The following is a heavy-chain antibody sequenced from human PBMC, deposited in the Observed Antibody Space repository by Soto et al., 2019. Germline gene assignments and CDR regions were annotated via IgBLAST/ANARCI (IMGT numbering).Heavy chain of an antibody. D-gene: IGHD2-15*01. CDR2: IRSGGTTM. CDR1: GFSFSSYE. Sequence: PGGSLRLSCAASGFSFSSYEMNWVRQAPGKGLEWISYIRSGGTTMYYADSVKGRFTISRDNAKNSLYLHMNSLTAEDTAVYYCAGRDGHNRRKAPYYYYYYGMNVWGQGTTVPVSS. V-gene: IGHV3-48*03. J-gene: IGHJ6*02. CDR3: AGRDGHNRRKAPYYYYYYGMNV.